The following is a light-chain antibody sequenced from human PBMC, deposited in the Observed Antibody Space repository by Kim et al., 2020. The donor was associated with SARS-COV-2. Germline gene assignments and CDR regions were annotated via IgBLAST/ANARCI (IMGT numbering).Light chain of an antibody. Sequence: QSALTQPASVSGSPGQSVTVSCTGTSSDIGGYKYVSWYQQHPGEAPKLIMYDVFQRPSGVSNRFAGSMSGDTASLTISGLQPEDEAAYYCSSYTDSTTYVFGTGTKVTVL. CDR2: DVF. V-gene: IGLV2-14*03. J-gene: IGLJ1*01. CDR3: SSYTDSTTYV. CDR1: SSDIGGYKY.